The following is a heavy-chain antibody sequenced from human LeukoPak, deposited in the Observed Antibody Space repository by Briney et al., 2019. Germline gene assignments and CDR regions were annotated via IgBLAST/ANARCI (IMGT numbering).Heavy chain of an antibody. V-gene: IGHV3-74*01. CDR3: SRSAYYDGSGNYYDY. CDR1: GFTFSSYW. Sequence: GGTLRLSCAASGFTFSSYWMHWVRQAPGKGLVWVLRISDGGSTTTYADSMKGRFNISRDNAKNTLYLQMNGLRAEDTAVYYCSRSAYYDGSGNYYDYWGQGTLVTVSS. D-gene: IGHD3-22*01. J-gene: IGHJ4*02. CDR2: ISDGGSTT.